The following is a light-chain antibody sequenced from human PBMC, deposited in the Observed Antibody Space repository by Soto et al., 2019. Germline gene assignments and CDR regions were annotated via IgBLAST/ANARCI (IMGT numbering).Light chain of an antibody. CDR1: QSVDTM. CDR2: ETS. V-gene: IGKV3-11*01. J-gene: IGKJ2*01. Sequence: EIVLTQSPATLSLSAGERVTLSCRSSQSVDTMVAWYQQQVGRTPRLLIYETSSRATGVPARFRGSGSGTDFTLTISRLEPEDFGIYFCLVRSDWPPFKYTFGQGTKLEVK. CDR3: LVRSDWPPFKYT.